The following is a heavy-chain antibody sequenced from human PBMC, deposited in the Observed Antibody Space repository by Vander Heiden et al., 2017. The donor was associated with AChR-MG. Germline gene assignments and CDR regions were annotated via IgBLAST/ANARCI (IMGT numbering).Heavy chain of an antibody. Sequence: EVQLLESGGGLVQPGGSLRLSCAPSGFTFSSYAMSWVRQAPGKGLEWVSAISGSGGSTYYADSVKGRFTISRDNSKNTLYLQMNSLRAEDTAVYYCANVITVTTSVNYWGQGTLVTVSS. D-gene: IGHD4-4*01. CDR2: ISGSGGST. J-gene: IGHJ4*02. CDR3: ANVITVTTSVNY. V-gene: IGHV3-23*01. CDR1: GFTFSSYA.